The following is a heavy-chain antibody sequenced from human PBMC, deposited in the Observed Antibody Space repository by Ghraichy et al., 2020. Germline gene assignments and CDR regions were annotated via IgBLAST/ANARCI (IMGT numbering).Heavy chain of an antibody. CDR2: MAYDESNK. V-gene: IGHV3-30*09. D-gene: IGHD4-17*01. Sequence: GGSLRLSCAASGFTFSSDWMRWARQAPGKGLEWVALMAYDESNKYYADSVKGRFAISRDNSKNTLYLQMNSLRTEDTAVYYCARDSQWGYGSSGGPLDYWGQGTLVTVSS. CDR3: ARDSQWGYGSSGGPLDY. CDR1: GFTFSSDW. J-gene: IGHJ4*02.